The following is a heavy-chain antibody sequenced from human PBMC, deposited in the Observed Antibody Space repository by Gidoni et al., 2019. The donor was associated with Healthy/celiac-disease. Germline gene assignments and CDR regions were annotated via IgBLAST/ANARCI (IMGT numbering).Heavy chain of an antibody. Sequence: EVQLVESGGGLVKPGGSLRLSCAASGFTFSSYSMNWVRQAPGKGLEWVSSISSSSSYIYYADSVKGRFTISRDNAKNSLYLQMNSLRAEDTAVYYCAREGLRYFDWSKAYNWFDPWGQGTLVTVSS. CDR1: GFTFSSYS. CDR3: AREGLRYFDWSKAYNWFDP. CDR2: ISSSSSYI. D-gene: IGHD3-9*01. V-gene: IGHV3-21*01. J-gene: IGHJ5*02.